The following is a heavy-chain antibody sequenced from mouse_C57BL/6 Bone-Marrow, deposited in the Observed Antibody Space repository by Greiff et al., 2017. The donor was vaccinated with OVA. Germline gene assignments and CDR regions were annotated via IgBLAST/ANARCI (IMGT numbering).Heavy chain of an antibody. CDR1: GYTFTSYW. CDR2: IYPGSGST. CDR3: ARSVYYDYDGFAH. V-gene: IGHV1-55*01. Sequence: VQLQQPGAELVKPGASVKMSCKASGYTFTSYWITWVKQRPGQGLEWIGDIYPGSGSTNYNEKFKSKATLTVDTSSSTAYMHLSSLTSEDSAVYYCARSVYYDYDGFAHWGQGTLVTVSA. D-gene: IGHD2-4*01. J-gene: IGHJ3*01.